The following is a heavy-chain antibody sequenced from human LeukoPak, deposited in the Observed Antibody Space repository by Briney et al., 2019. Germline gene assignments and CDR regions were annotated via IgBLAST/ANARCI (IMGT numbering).Heavy chain of an antibody. CDR1: GGTFSSYA. D-gene: IGHD2-15*01. V-gene: IGHV1-18*01. CDR2: ISAYNGNT. J-gene: IGHJ6*02. CDR3: ARDSCSGGSCYLGWYYYYGMDV. Sequence: ASVKVSCKASGGTFSSYAISWVRQAPGQGLEWMGWISAYNGNTNYAQKLQGRVTMTTDTSTSTAYMELRSLRSDDTAVYYCARDSCSGGSCYLGWYYYYGMDVWGQGTTVTVSS.